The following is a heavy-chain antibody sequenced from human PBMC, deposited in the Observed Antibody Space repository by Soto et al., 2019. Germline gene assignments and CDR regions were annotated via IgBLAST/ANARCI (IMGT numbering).Heavy chain of an antibody. CDR2: IKRDGSEK. V-gene: IGHV3-7*03. D-gene: IGHD3-3*01. CDR1: GFTFGNNW. Sequence: PGGSLRLSCAASGFTFGNNWMSWVRQAPGKGLEWVANIKRDGSEKYYVDSVKGRFAISRENAKNTLYLQMNSLRADDTAVYYCASLEWESSGYADYWGQGTLVTVPS. CDR3: ASLEWESSGYADY. J-gene: IGHJ4*02.